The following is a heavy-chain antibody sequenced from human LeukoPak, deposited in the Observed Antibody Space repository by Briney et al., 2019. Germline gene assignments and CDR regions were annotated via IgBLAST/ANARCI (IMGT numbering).Heavy chain of an antibody. Sequence: GGSLRLSCAASGFIFSSYSMNWVRQAPGKGLEWVSSISRSSSYTYYAESVKGRFTISRDNAKNSLYLQMNSLRAEDTAVYYCARDYMVRGAVFDYWGQGTLVTVSS. V-gene: IGHV3-21*01. CDR2: ISRSSSYT. CDR3: ARDYMVRGAVFDY. D-gene: IGHD3-10*01. J-gene: IGHJ4*02. CDR1: GFIFSSYS.